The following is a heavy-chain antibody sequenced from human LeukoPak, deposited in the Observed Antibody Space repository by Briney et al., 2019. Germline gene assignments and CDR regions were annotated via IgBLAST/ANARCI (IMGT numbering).Heavy chain of an antibody. CDR2: IYPGDSDT. D-gene: IGHD3-22*01. CDR1: GYSFTSYW. J-gene: IGHJ3*02. V-gene: IGHV5-51*01. Sequence: GESLKISCKGSGYSFTSYWTGWVRQMPGKGLEWMGIIYPGDSDTRYSPSFQGQVTISADKSISTAYLQWSSLKASDTAMYYCASTLYYYDSSGPFDIWGQGTMVTVSS. CDR3: ASTLYYYDSSGPFDI.